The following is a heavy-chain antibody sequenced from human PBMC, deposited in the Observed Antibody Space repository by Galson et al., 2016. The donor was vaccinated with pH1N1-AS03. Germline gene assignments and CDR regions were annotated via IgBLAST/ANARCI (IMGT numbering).Heavy chain of an antibody. CDR1: KFTFSRFS. D-gene: IGHD3-3*01. Sequence: SLRLSCAATKFTFSRFSMHWVRQAPGKGLEWVAAISFDGSNKHYADSVKGRFTISRDDAKNTLYLQMNSLRSEDTAVYFCTRDLVRFLEWVLDYWGQGSLVTVSS. CDR2: ISFDGSNK. J-gene: IGHJ4*02. V-gene: IGHV3-30*04. CDR3: TRDLVRFLEWVLDY.